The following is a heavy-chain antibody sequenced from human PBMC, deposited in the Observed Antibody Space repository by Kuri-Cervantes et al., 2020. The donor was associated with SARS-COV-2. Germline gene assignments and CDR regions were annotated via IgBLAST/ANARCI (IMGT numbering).Heavy chain of an antibody. Sequence: ASVKVSCKASGYTFTGYYMHWVRQAPGQGLEWMGWINPNSGGTNYAQKFQGWVTMTRDTSISTAYMELSRLRSDDTAVYYCARDLLGVGYCSGGSCPYYFDYWGQGTLVTVSS. CDR3: ARDLLGVGYCSGGSCPYYFDY. V-gene: IGHV1-2*04. D-gene: IGHD2-15*01. CDR1: GYTFTGYY. J-gene: IGHJ4*02. CDR2: INPNSGGT.